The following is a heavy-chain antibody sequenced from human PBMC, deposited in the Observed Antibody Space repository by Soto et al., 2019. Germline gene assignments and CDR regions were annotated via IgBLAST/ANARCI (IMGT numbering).Heavy chain of an antibody. CDR1: GFTVSSNY. CDR3: ARDLHGGGWYRRDMDV. Sequence: GGSLRLSCAASGFTVSSNYMSWVRQAPGKGLEWVSVIYSGGSTYYADSVKGRFTISRDNSKNTLYLQMNSLRAEDTAVYYCARDLHGGGWYRRDMDVWGKGTTVTVSS. D-gene: IGHD6-19*01. J-gene: IGHJ6*03. CDR2: IYSGGST. V-gene: IGHV3-66*01.